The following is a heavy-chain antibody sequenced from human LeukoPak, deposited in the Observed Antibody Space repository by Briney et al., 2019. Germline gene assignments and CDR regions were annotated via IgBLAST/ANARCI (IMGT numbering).Heavy chain of an antibody. Sequence: SETLSPTCTVSGGSISSYYWSWIRQPPGKGLEWIGYIYYSGSTNYNPSLKSRVTISVDTSKNQFSLKLSSVTAADTAVYYCARGPPYSSSWGGYYFDYWGQGTLVTVSS. CDR1: GGSISSYY. CDR3: ARGPPYSSSWGGYYFDY. CDR2: IYYSGST. V-gene: IGHV4-59*01. J-gene: IGHJ4*02. D-gene: IGHD6-13*01.